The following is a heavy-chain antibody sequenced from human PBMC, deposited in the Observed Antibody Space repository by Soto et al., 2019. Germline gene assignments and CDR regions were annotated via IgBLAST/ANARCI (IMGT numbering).Heavy chain of an antibody. CDR1: GGTFRTSA. D-gene: IGHD3-3*02. Sequence: QVQLVQSGAEVKKPGSSVKVSCKASGGTFRTSAISWVRPAPGQGLEWVGGIMPVFRRPKYAQNFQGRVTITADESTSTAYMDLSCLISDDTAIDYCAIDKDRPQLGGTSYYILDGWGQGTAVTVSS. J-gene: IGHJ6*02. CDR3: AIDKDRPQLGGTSYYILDG. CDR2: IMPVFRRP. V-gene: IGHV1-69*12.